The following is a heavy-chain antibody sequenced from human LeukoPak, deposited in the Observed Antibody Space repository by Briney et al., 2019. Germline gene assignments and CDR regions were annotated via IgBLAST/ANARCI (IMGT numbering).Heavy chain of an antibody. CDR2: IYYTGST. CDR3: ARKQLSQLYYFDN. CDR1: GGSISSYY. J-gene: IGHJ4*02. V-gene: IGHV4-59*01. Sequence: SETLSLTCTVTGGSISSYYWSWIRQPPGKGLEWIGHIYYTGSTNYNPSLKSRVTISVDTSKNQFSLKLSSVTAADTAVYYCARKQLSQLYYFDNWGQGTLVTVSS. D-gene: IGHD6-6*01.